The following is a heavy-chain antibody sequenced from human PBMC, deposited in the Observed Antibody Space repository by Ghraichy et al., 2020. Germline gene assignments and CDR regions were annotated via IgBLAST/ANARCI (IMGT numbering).Heavy chain of an antibody. CDR3: TRLTDSGGY. J-gene: IGHJ4*02. D-gene: IGHD3-10*01. Sequence: GGSLRLSCAASGFTFSGSAMHWVRQASGKGLEWVGRIRSKANSYATAYAASVKGRFTISRDDSKNTAYLQMNSLKTEDTAVYYCTRLTDSGGYWGQGTLVTVSS. CDR2: IRSKANSYAT. CDR1: GFTFSGSA. V-gene: IGHV3-73*01.